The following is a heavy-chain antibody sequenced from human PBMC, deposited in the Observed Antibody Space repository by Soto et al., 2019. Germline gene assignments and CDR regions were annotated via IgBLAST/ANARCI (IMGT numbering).Heavy chain of an antibody. CDR3: ARADHGSGSDY. J-gene: IGHJ4*02. V-gene: IGHV3-33*01. D-gene: IGHD3-10*01. Sequence: QVQLVESGGGVVQPGRSLRLSCAASGFTFSSYGMHWVRQAPGKGLEWVAVIWYDGSNKYYADSVKGRFTISRDNSKNTLYLQMNGLRAEDTAVYYCARADHGSGSDYWGQGTLVTVSS. CDR2: IWYDGSNK. CDR1: GFTFSSYG.